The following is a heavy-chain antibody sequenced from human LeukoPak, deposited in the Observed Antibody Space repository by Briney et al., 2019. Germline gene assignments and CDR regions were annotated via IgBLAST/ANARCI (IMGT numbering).Heavy chain of an antibody. D-gene: IGHD5-12*01. CDR3: VRDGGVSGYDLPDY. J-gene: IGHJ4*02. V-gene: IGHV3-7*01. CDR2: INQDGSKE. Sequence: PGGSLRLSCAASGFTFSSYWMTWVRQAPGKGLEWVAHINQDGSKEYYMDSVKARFTISRDNAKNSLSLQMNSLRAEDTAVYYCVRDGGVSGYDLPDYWGQGTLVTVSS. CDR1: GFTFSSYW.